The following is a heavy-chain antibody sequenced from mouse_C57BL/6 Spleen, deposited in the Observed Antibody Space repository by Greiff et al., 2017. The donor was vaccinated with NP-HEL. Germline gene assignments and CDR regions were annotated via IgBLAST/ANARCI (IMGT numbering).Heavy chain of an antibody. J-gene: IGHJ3*01. CDR2: ISDGGSYT. CDR3: ARDHGSSYPY. CDR1: GFTFSSYA. V-gene: IGHV5-4*01. Sequence: EVQLVESGGGLVKPGGSLKLSCAASGFTFSSYAMSWVRQTPEKRLEWVATISDGGSYTYYPDNVKGRFTISRDNAKNNLYLQMSHLKSEDTAMYYCARDHGSSYPYWGQGTLVTVSA. D-gene: IGHD1-1*01.